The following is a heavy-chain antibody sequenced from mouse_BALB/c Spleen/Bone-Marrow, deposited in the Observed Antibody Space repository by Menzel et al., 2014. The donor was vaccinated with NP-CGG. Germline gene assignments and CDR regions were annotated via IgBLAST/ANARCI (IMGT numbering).Heavy chain of an antibody. CDR1: GFNIKDTY. V-gene: IGHV14-3*02. CDR2: IDPANGNT. Sequence: VQLKQTGAELVKPGASVKLSCTAFGFNIKDTYMHWVEQRPEQGLGGIGRIDPANGNTKYDPKFQGKATITADTSSNTAYLQLSSLTSEDTAVYYCANYYYGSSLFAYWGQGTLVTVSA. D-gene: IGHD1-1*01. CDR3: ANYYYGSSLFAY. J-gene: IGHJ3*01.